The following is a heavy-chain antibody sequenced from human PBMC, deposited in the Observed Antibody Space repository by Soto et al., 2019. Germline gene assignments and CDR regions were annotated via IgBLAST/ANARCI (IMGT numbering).Heavy chain of an antibody. D-gene: IGHD5-12*01. CDR2: IYWDDDK. V-gene: IGHV2-5*02. Sequence: SGPTLVNPTQTLTLTCTFSGFSLSTSGVGVGWIRQPPGKALEWLALIYWDDDKRYSPSLKSRLTITKDTSKNQVVLTMTNMDPVDTATYYCAHRRVDIPLEDTNYFYYWGQGTLVPVSS. CDR3: AHRRVDIPLEDTNYFYY. CDR1: GFSLSTSGVG. J-gene: IGHJ4*02.